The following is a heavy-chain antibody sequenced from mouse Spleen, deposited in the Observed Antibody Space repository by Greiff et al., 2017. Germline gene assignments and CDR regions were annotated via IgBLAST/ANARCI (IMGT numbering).Heavy chain of an antibody. D-gene: IGHD2-12*01. V-gene: IGHV1-59*01. CDR1: GYTFTSYW. CDR3: AKRGYSYYSSPYYFDY. J-gene: IGHJ2*01. CDR2: IDPSDSYT. Sequence: QVQLQQSGAELVRPGTSVKLSCKASGYTFTSYWMHWVKQRPGQGLEWIGVIDPSDSYTNYNQKFKGKATLTVDTSSSTAYMQLSSLTSEDSAVYYCAKRGYSYYSSPYYFDYWGQGTTLTVSS.